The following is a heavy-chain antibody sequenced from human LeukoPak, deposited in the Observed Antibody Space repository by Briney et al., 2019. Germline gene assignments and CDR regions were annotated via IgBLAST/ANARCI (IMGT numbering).Heavy chain of an antibody. CDR3: AKDPQVVVVAATPGFDP. CDR1: GFTFSSYG. J-gene: IGHJ5*02. V-gene: IGHV3-30*02. CDR2: IRYDGSNK. Sequence: GGSLRLSCAASGFTFSSYGMHWVRQAPGKGLEGVAFIRYDGSNKYYADSVKGRFTISRDNSKNTLYLQMNSLRAEDTAVYYWAKDPQVVVVAATPGFDPWGQGTLVTVSS. D-gene: IGHD2-15*01.